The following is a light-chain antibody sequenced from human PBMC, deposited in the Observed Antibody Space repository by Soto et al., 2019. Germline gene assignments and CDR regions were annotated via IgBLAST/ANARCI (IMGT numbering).Light chain of an antibody. CDR3: KSYTSGSTYV. Sequence: QLVLTQPASVSGSPGQSIAISCTGTSSDVGGYNYVSWYQQHPGKAPKLMIFDVSNRPSGVSNRFSGSKSGDTASLTISGLQAEDEADYYCKSYTSGSTYVFGTGTKLTVL. CDR2: DVS. CDR1: SSDVGGYNY. J-gene: IGLJ1*01. V-gene: IGLV2-14*01.